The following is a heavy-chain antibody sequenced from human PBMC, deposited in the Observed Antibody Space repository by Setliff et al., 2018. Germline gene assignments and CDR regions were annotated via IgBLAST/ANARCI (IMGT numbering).Heavy chain of an antibody. CDR1: GDSFSNYA. V-gene: IGHV1-69*05. CDR3: ARSPAVLGIVYLDP. D-gene: IGHD2-15*01. Sequence: SVKVSCKASGDSFSNYAISWVRQAPGQGLEWMGGLVPMFGTPAYARKFQDRVTITTDESTSTAYMELDSLRSEDTAVYYCARSPAVLGIVYLDPWGQGTLVTVSS. J-gene: IGHJ5*02. CDR2: LVPMFGTP.